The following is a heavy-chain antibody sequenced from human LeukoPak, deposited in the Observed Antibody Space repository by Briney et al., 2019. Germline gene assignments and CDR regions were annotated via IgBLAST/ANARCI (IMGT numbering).Heavy chain of an antibody. CDR3: ARSPDILTGYHYFDY. J-gene: IGHJ4*02. CDR2: IIPIFGTA. V-gene: IGHV1-69*05. Sequence: SVKVSCKASGGTFSSYAISWVRQAPGQGLEWMGGIIPIFGTANYAQKFQGRVTITTDESTSTAYMELSSLRSEDTAVYYCARSPDILTGYHYFDYWGQGTLVTVSS. CDR1: GGTFSSYA. D-gene: IGHD3-9*01.